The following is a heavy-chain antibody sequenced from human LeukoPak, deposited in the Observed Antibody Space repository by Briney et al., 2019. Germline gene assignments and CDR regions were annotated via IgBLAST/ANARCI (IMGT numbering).Heavy chain of an antibody. CDR1: GYSFTNYW. D-gene: IGHD3-22*01. J-gene: IGHJ6*02. CDR3: ARQDSYYDSSGYPLSVGMVV. V-gene: IGHV5-51*01. Sequence: GESLKISCKGSGYSFTNYWIAWVRQMPGKGLEWMGIIYPGDSDTRYSPSFQGQVTISADKSISTAYLQWSSLKASDTAMYYCARQDSYYDSSGYPLSVGMVVWGQGTTVTVSS. CDR2: IYPGDSDT.